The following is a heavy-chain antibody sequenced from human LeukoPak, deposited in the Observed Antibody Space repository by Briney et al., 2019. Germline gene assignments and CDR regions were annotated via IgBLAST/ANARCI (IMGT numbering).Heavy chain of an antibody. CDR3: ARDPDRRSPEYYFDY. D-gene: IGHD1-14*01. J-gene: IGHJ4*02. CDR1: GFTFSSYE. CDR2: ISSSGSTI. Sequence: GGSLRLSCAASGFTFSSYEMNWVRQAPGKGLEWVSYISSSGSTIYYADSVKGRFTISRDNAKNSLYLQMNSLRAEDTAVYYCARDPDRRSPEYYFDYWGQGTLVTVSS. V-gene: IGHV3-48*03.